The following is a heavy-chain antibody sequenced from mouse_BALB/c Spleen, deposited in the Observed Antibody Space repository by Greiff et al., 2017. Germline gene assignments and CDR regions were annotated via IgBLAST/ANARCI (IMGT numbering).Heavy chain of an antibody. J-gene: IGHJ3*01. CDR1: GFTFSNYW. Sequence: DVKLQESGGGLVQPGGSMKLSCVASGFTFSNYWMNWVRQSPEKGLEWVAEIRLKSNNYATHYAESVKGRFTISRDDSKSSVYLQMNNLRAEDTGIYYCTRPDAYWGQGTLVTVSA. CDR3: TRPDAY. CDR2: IRLKSNNYAT. V-gene: IGHV6-6*02.